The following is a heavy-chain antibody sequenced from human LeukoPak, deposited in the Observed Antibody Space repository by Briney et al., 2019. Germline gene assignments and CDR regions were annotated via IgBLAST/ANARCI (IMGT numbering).Heavy chain of an antibody. V-gene: IGHV4-39*07. CDR2: IYYSGST. J-gene: IGHJ6*03. Sequence: PSETLSLTCTVSGGSISSSSYYWGWIRQPPGKGLEWIGSIYYSGSTYYNPSLKSRVTISVDTSKIQTSLKLSSVTAADTAVYYCATLYGDYESPYYYYYYMDVWGKGTTVTVSS. CDR1: GGSISSSSYY. D-gene: IGHD4-17*01. CDR3: ATLYGDYESPYYYYYYMDV.